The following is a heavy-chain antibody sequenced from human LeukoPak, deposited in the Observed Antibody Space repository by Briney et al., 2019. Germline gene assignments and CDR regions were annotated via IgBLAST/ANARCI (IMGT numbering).Heavy chain of an antibody. Sequence: GGSLRLSCAASGFTFSTYAMSWVSQAPGKGLEWVSTVSTSGGSTYYADSVKGRFTISRDNSKNTQYLQMNSLRAEDTAIYYCLGYCSGGRCYSGGHWGQGTLVTVSS. V-gene: IGHV3-23*01. CDR2: VSTSGGST. J-gene: IGHJ4*02. CDR3: LGYCSGGRCYSGGH. D-gene: IGHD2-15*01. CDR1: GFTFSTYA.